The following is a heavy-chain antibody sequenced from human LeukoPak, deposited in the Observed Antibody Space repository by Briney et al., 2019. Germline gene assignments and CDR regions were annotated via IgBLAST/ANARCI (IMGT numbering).Heavy chain of an antibody. CDR1: GGSISSSSYY. D-gene: IGHD3-22*01. CDR3: ARVSGYSDDY. V-gene: IGHV4-39*07. Sequence: SETLSLTCTVSGGSISSSSYYWGWIRQPPGKGLEWIGSIYYSGSTYYNPSLESRVTISVDTSKNQFSLKLSSVTAADTAVYYCARVSGYSDDYWGQGTLVTVSS. CDR2: IYYSGST. J-gene: IGHJ4*02.